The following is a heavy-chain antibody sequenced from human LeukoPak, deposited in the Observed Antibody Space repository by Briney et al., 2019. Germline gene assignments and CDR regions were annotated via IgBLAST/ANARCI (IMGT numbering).Heavy chain of an antibody. V-gene: IGHV4-59*01. CDR2: IYYSGST. Sequence: PSETLSLTCTVSGGSISSDYWSWIRQPPGKGLEWIGYIYYSGSTNYNPSLKSRVTISVDTSKNQFSLKLSSVTAADTAVYCCARVPGFLARGVTTYYYYYMDVWGKGTTVTVSS. CDR3: ARVPGFLARGVTTYYYYYMDV. CDR1: GGSISSDY. D-gene: IGHD3-10*01. J-gene: IGHJ6*03.